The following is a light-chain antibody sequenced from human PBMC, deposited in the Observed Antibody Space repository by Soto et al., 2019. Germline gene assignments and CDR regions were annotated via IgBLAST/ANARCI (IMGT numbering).Light chain of an antibody. V-gene: IGLV3-21*02. CDR2: DDS. CDR1: NIGIRS. CDR3: QVWDSISDMGV. J-gene: IGLJ1*01. Sequence: SYELTQPPSVSVAPGQTARIPCGGDNIGIRSVHWYQQKPGQAPVVVVYDDSDRPSGIPERFSGSNSGNTATLTISWVEAGDEADYYCQVWDSISDMGVFGTGTKLTVL.